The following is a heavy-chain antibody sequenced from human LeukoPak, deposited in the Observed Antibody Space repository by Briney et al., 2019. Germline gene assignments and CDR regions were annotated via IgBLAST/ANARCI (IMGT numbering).Heavy chain of an antibody. CDR2: IYYSGST. V-gene: IGHV4-61*08. D-gene: IGHD2-2*01. J-gene: IGHJ4*02. CDR3: ARDALGYCSSTSCYAFDY. CDR1: GGSISSNGYY. Sequence: SETLSLTCTVSGGSISSNGYYWSWIRQPPGKGLEWIGYIYYSGSTNYNPSLKSRVTISVDTSKNQFSLKLSSVTAADTAVYYCARDALGYCSSTSCYAFDYWGQGTLVTVSS.